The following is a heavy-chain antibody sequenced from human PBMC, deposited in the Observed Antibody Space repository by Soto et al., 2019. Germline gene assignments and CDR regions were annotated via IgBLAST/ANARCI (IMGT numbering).Heavy chain of an antibody. CDR3: ARGTGLTIFGVVTPDY. CDR2: IYYSGST. CDR1: GGSISSYY. D-gene: IGHD3-3*01. J-gene: IGHJ4*02. Sequence: SETLSLTCTVSGGSISSYYWSWIRQPPGKGLEWIGYIYYSGSTNYNPSLKSRVTISVDTSKNQFSLKLSSVTAADTAVYYCARGTGLTIFGVVTPDYWGQGTLVTV. V-gene: IGHV4-59*01.